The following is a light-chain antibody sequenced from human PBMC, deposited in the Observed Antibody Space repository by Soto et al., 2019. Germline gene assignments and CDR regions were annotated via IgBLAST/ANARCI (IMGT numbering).Light chain of an antibody. CDR1: NSNLGSNT. V-gene: IGLV1-44*01. CDR2: NNN. J-gene: IGLJ1*01. CDR3: AAWDDSLNGNYV. Sequence: QSVLTQPPSASGTPGQRVTISCSGSNSNLGSNTVNWYQHLPGTAPKLLIYNNNQRPSGVPDRFSGSKSGTSASLAISGLQSEDEADYYCAAWDDSLNGNYVFGTGTQLTVL.